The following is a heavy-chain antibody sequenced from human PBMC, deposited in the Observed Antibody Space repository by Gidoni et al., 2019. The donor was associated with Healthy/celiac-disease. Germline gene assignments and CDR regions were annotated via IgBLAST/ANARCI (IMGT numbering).Heavy chain of an antibody. D-gene: IGHD3-10*01. J-gene: IGHJ5*02. V-gene: IGHV1-69*04. CDR2: IIPILGIA. CDR3: ARQYYYGSGSYSNWFDP. CDR1: GGTFSSYA. Sequence: QVQLVQSGAAVKKPGSSVKVSCKASGGTFSSYAISWVRQAPGQGLEWMGRIIPILGIANYAQKFQGRVTITADKSTSTAYMELSSLRSEDTAVYYCARQYYYGSGSYSNWFDPWGQGTLVTVSS.